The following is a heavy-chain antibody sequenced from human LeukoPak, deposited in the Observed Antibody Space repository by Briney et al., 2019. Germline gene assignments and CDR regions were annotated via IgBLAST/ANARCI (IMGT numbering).Heavy chain of an antibody. J-gene: IGHJ4*02. Sequence: EASVKVSCKASGGTFSSYAISWVRRAPGQGLEWMGGIIPIFGTANYAQKFQGRVTITTDESTSTAYMELSSLRSEDTAVYYCAAEVDSSGYYYFDYWGQGTLVTVSS. V-gene: IGHV1-69*05. CDR1: GGTFSSYA. D-gene: IGHD3-22*01. CDR3: AAEVDSSGYYYFDY. CDR2: IIPIFGTA.